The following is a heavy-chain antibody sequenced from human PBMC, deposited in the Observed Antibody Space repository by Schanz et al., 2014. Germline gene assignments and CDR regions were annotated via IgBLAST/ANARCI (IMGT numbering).Heavy chain of an antibody. Sequence: QVQLVESGGGVVQPGRSLRLSCAVSGFTFGGYALHWVRQAPGKGLEWLAVIWFDGTNKYNADSVKGRFTISRDNSEIALYLQMNRLRAEYTSVYYCARDGDCDYWGQGTLVTVSS. J-gene: IGHJ4*02. CDR3: ARDGDCDY. CDR1: GFTFGGYA. V-gene: IGHV3-33*08. CDR2: IWFDGTNK.